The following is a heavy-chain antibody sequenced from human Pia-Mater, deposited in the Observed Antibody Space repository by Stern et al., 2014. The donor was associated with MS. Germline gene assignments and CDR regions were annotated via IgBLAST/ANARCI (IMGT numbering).Heavy chain of an antibody. J-gene: IGHJ4*02. CDR2: IIPTFDTP. D-gene: IGHD3-10*01. V-gene: IGHV1-69*01. Sequence: VQLVESGAEVKKPGSSVKVSCKASGGTFSSYEITWVRQAPGQGLEWMGGIIPTFDTPTYAQKFQDRVTISADESTNTDYLELNGLKSDDTAIYFCARAYTYYSNSAGYWGQGTLVTVSS. CDR1: GGTFSSYE. CDR3: ARAYTYYSNSAGY.